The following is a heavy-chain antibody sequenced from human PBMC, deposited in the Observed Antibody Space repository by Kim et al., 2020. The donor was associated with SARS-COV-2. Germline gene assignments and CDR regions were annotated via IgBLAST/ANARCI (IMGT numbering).Heavy chain of an antibody. CDR3: ARDVIDEGLGRGPFDY. J-gene: IGHJ4*02. CDR1: GYTFTSYY. CDR2: INPSGGST. D-gene: IGHD2-21*01. Sequence: ASVKVSCKASGYTFTSYYMHWVRQAPGQGLEWMGIINPSGGSTSYAQKFQGRVTMTRDTSTSTVYMELSSLRSEDTAVYYCARDVIDEGLGRGPFDYWGQGTLVTVSS. V-gene: IGHV1-46*01.